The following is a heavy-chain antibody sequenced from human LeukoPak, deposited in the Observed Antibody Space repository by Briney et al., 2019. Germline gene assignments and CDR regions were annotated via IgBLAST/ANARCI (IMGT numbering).Heavy chain of an antibody. CDR2: ISWNSGSI. CDR1: GFTFDDYA. D-gene: IGHD3-3*02. Sequence: GRSLRLSCAASGFTFDDYAMHWVRQAPGKGLEWVSGISWNSGSIGYADSVKGRFTISRDNAKNSLYLQMNSLRAEDMALYYCAKDGAFRLGHDAFDIWGQGTMVTVSS. CDR3: AKDGAFRLGHDAFDI. J-gene: IGHJ3*02. V-gene: IGHV3-9*03.